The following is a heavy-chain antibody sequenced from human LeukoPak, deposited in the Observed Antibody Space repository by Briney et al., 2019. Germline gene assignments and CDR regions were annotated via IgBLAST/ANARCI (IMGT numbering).Heavy chain of an antibody. V-gene: IGHV4-34*01. CDR3: ARDGQLSYYYGMEV. CDR2: INHSGST. Sequence: PSETLSLTCAVYGGSFSGYYWSWIRQPPGKGLEWIGEINHSGSTNYNPSLKSRVTISVDTSKNQFSLKLSSVTAADTAVYYCARDGQLSYYYGMEVWGQGTTVTVSS. J-gene: IGHJ6*02. D-gene: IGHD6-6*01. CDR1: GGSFSGYY.